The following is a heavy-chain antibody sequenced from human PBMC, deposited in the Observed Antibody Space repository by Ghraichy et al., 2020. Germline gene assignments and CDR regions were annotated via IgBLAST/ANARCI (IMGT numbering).Heavy chain of an antibody. CDR3: ARDLSTGNPGGFDY. J-gene: IGHJ4*02. V-gene: IGHV3-21*01. CDR1: GFTFSSYS. CDR2: ISSSSTYI. Sequence: LTCAASGFTFSSYSMNWVRQAPGNGLEWVSTISSSSTYIYYADSVKGRFTISRDNAKNSLYLQMNSLSAEDTAIYYCARDLSTGNPGGFDYWGQGTLVTVSS. D-gene: IGHD5/OR15-5a*01.